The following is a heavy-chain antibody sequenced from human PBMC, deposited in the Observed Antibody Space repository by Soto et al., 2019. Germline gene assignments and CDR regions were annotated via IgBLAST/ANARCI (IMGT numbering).Heavy chain of an antibody. CDR2: TSYRSKWYN. V-gene: IGHV6-1*01. Sequence: PSQTLSLTCAISGDSVSSISATWNWIRQSPSRGLEWLGRTSYRSKWYNDYAVAVKSRITINPDTSKNQFFLQLSSVTPEDTAVYYCARVTWGPLDYWGQGTLVTVYS. D-gene: IGHD3-16*01. CDR1: GDSVSSISAT. J-gene: IGHJ4*02. CDR3: ARVTWGPLDY.